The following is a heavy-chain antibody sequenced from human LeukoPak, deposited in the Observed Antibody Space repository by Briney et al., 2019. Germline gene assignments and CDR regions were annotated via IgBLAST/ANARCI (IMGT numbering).Heavy chain of an antibody. D-gene: IGHD6-19*01. J-gene: IGHJ2*01. CDR3: TPDSAVTDTGSLDWYFDL. CDR1: GFTFSNAW. V-gene: IGHV3-15*01. CDR2: IKSKTDGGTT. Sequence: PGGSLRLSCAASGFTFSNAWMSWVRQAPGKGLEWVGRIKSKTDGGTTDYAAPVNGRFTISRDDSKNTLYLQMNSLKTEDTAVYYCTPDSAVTDTGSLDWYFDLWGRGTLVTVSS.